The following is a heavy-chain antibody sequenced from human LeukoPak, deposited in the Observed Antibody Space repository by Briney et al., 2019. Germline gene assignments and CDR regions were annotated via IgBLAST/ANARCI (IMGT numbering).Heavy chain of an antibody. D-gene: IGHD3-22*01. Sequence: PSETLSLTCTVSGGSVTDYYWSWIRQSPGKGLEWIGHIYYTGTSYNPSLKSRVTISADTSKNQFSLKLSSVTAADTAVYYCACLTTADAFDIWGQGTVVTVSS. CDR3: ACLTTADAFDI. J-gene: IGHJ3*02. V-gene: IGHV4-59*02. CDR1: GGSVTDYY. CDR2: IYYTGT.